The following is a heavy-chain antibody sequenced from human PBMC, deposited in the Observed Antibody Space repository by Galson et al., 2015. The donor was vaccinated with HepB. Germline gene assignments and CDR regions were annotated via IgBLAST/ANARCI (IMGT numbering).Heavy chain of an antibody. CDR2: ISFDGSNK. V-gene: IGHV3-30-3*01. D-gene: IGHD3-3*01. J-gene: IGHJ5*01. CDR1: GFTFSSFA. CDR3: ARDFTPGMEWLFGWFDS. Sequence: SLILSCAASGFTFSSFAMHWVRQAPGKGLEWVAVISFDGSNKDHADSVKGRFTISRDNSKNTLYLQMNSLRVEDTAVYYCARDFTPGMEWLFGWFDSWGQGTLVTVSS.